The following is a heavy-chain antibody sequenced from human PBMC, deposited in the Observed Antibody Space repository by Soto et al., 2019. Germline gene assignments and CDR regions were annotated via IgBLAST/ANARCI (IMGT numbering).Heavy chain of an antibody. Sequence: QVHLVQSGAEVKKPGASVKVSCKASGYTFTSYGITWVRQAPGQGLEWMGWISAHNGNTDYAQKLQGRVIVTRDTSTSTAYMELRGLISDDTGVYYCARGRYGDYWGQGALVTVSS. V-gene: IGHV1-18*01. CDR1: GYTFTSYG. J-gene: IGHJ4*02. CDR2: ISAHNGNT. CDR3: ARGRYGDY. D-gene: IGHD1-1*01.